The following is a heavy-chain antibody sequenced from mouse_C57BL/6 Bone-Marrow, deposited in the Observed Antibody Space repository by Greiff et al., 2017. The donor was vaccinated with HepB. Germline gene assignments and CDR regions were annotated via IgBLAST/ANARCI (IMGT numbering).Heavy chain of an antibody. CDR1: GYTFTSYW. J-gene: IGHJ2*01. V-gene: IGHV1-69*01. D-gene: IGHD1-1*01. CDR2: IDPSDSYT. CDR3: ARICGSSLFDY. Sequence: QVQLQQPGAELVMPGASVKLSCKASGYTFTSYWMHWVKQRPGQGLEWIGEIDPSDSYTKYNQKFKGKSTLTVDKSSSTAYMQLSSLTSEDSAVYYCARICGSSLFDYWGQGTTLTVSS.